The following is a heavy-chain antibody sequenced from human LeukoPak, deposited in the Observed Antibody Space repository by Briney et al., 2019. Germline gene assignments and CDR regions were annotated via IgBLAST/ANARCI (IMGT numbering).Heavy chain of an antibody. CDR3: ARVGRSNFDY. J-gene: IGHJ4*02. V-gene: IGHV3-21*01. CDR2: ISSSSSYI. CDR1: GFTFSSYS. Sequence: GGSLRLSCAASGFTFSSYSMNWVRQAPGKGLEWVSSISSSSSYIYYADSVKGRFTISRDNSKNTLYLQMNSLRAEDTAVYYCARVGRSNFDYWGQGTLVTVSS.